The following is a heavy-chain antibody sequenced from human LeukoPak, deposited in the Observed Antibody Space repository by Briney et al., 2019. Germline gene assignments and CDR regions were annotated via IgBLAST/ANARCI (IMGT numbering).Heavy chain of an antibody. J-gene: IGHJ5*02. Sequence: PGRSLRLSCAASGFTFSSYAMSWVRQAPGKGLEWVSAISGSGGSTYYADSVKGRFTISRDNSKNTLYLQMNSLRAEDTAVYYCAKAGYDILTGYDSWFDPWGQGTLVTVSS. D-gene: IGHD3-9*01. CDR2: ISGSGGST. CDR1: GFTFSSYA. CDR3: AKAGYDILTGYDSWFDP. V-gene: IGHV3-23*01.